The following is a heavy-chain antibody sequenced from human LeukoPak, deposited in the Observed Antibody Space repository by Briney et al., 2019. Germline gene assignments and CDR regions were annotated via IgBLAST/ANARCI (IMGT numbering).Heavy chain of an antibody. V-gene: IGHV4-59*01. CDR2: SYYSGST. Sequence: SETLALTWTVSGGSISSYYWSWIRQPPGKVLDWIGYSYYSGSTNYNPPLKSRVTISVDTSKNQFSLKLSSVTAAYTAVYYCARAPLSYYDFWSGTPYHFAYWGQGTLVTVSS. CDR3: ARAPLSYYDFWSGTPYHFAY. D-gene: IGHD3-3*01. J-gene: IGHJ4*02. CDR1: GGSISSYY.